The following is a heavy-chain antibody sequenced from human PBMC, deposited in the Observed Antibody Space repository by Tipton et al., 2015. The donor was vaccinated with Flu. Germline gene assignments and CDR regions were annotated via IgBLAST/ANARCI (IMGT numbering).Heavy chain of an antibody. J-gene: IGHJ4*02. V-gene: IGHV4-39*07. CDR2: IYYTGNT. CDR1: GGSFSSNSYY. D-gene: IGHD6-13*01. CDR3: AKVSSWYFFFDS. Sequence: TLSLTFTVSGGSFSSNSYYWGWIRQPPGKGLEWIGSIYYTGNTFFNPSLRSRVTISLDTSKNQFSLKLSSVTAADTAIYYCAKVSSWYFFFDSWGQGTLVTVSS.